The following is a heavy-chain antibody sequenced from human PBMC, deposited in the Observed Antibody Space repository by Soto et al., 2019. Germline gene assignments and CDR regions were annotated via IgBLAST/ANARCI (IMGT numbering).Heavy chain of an antibody. CDR2: INHSGST. CDR1: GGSFSGYY. CDR3: ARGGFVVVPAAIRRNWFDP. J-gene: IGHJ5*02. Sequence: SETLSLTCAVYGGSFSGYYWSWIRQPPGKGLEWIGEINHSGSTNYNPSLKSRVTISVDTSKNQFSLKLSSVTAADTAVYYCARGGFVVVPAAIRRNWFDPWGQGTLVTVSS. V-gene: IGHV4-34*01. D-gene: IGHD2-2*02.